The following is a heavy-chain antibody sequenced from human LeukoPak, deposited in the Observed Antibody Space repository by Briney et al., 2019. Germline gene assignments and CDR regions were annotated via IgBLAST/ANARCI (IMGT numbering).Heavy chain of an antibody. CDR2: INHSGST. J-gene: IGHJ4*02. D-gene: IGHD3-10*01. CDR3: ARGRPGHYYGSGSYSDY. Sequence: SETLSLTCAVYGGSFSGYYWSWIRQPPGKGLEWIGEINHSGSTNYNPSLKSRVTISVDTSKNQFSLKLSSVTAADTAVYYCARGRPGHYYGSGSYSDYWGQGTLVTVSS. V-gene: IGHV4-34*01. CDR1: GGSFSGYY.